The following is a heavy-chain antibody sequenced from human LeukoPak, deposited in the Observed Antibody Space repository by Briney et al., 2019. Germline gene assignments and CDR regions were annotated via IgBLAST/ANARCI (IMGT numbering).Heavy chain of an antibody. V-gene: IGHV1-69*02. Sequence: ASVKVSCKASGGTFSSYTISWVRQAPGQGLEWMGRITPILGKANYAQTFQGRVTITADKSTSTAYMELSSLRSEDTAVYYCARSVGRGVDPFDYWGQGTLVTVSS. D-gene: IGHD3-10*01. CDR2: ITPILGKA. CDR3: ARSVGRGVDPFDY. J-gene: IGHJ4*02. CDR1: GGTFSSYT.